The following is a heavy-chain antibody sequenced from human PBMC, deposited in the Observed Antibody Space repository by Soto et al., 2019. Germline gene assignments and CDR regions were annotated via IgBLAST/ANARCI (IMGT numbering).Heavy chain of an antibody. V-gene: IGHV4-34*01. J-gene: IGHJ4*02. CDR2: INHSGST. Sequence: PSETLSLTCAVYGGSFSGYYSTWIRQPPGTGLEWIGEINHSGSTNYNPSLKGRVTISIDTSKNQFSLKLNSVTAADTAVYYCASHRYGSGKKGLSDYWGQGTLVTVSS. CDR1: GGSFSGYY. D-gene: IGHD3-10*01. CDR3: ASHRYGSGKKGLSDY.